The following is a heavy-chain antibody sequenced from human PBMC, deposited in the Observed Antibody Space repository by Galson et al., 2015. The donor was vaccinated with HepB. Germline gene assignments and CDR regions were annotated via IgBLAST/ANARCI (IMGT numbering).Heavy chain of an antibody. D-gene: IGHD5-24*01. Sequence: SLRLSCAASGFTFSNYGLHWVRQAPGKGLEWVALISYDGSNEYYADSVKGRFTISRDDSKNTLYLHMNNLRGEDTAVYYCAIALSEMSDDFDYWGKGTLVTVSS. CDR3: AIALSEMSDDFDY. CDR1: GFTFSNYG. V-gene: IGHV3-30*03. J-gene: IGHJ4*02. CDR2: ISYDGSNE.